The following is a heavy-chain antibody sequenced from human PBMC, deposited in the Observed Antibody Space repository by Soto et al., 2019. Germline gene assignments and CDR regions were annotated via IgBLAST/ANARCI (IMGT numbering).Heavy chain of an antibody. CDR1: GYTFTSYD. Sequence: ASVKVSCKASGYTFTSYDINWVRQATGQGLEWMGWMNPNSGNTGYAQKFQGRVTMTRNTSISTAYMELSSLRSEDTAVYYCARGYYYDSSGGMDVWGQGNTVTVSS. V-gene: IGHV1-8*01. J-gene: IGHJ6*02. D-gene: IGHD3-22*01. CDR3: ARGYYYDSSGGMDV. CDR2: MNPNSGNT.